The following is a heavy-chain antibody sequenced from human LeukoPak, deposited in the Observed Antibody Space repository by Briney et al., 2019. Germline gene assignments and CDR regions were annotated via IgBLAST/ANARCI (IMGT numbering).Heavy chain of an antibody. CDR3: ARGTYYYDRFDY. CDR2: IYTSGST. J-gene: IGHJ4*02. D-gene: IGHD3-22*01. V-gene: IGHV4-61*02. Sequence: SETLSLTCTVSGGSISSGSYYWSWIRQPAGKGLEWIGRIYTSGSTNYNPSLKSRVTKSVDTSKNQFSLKLSSVTAADTAVYYCARGTYYYDRFDYWGQGTLVTVSS. CDR1: GGSISSGSYY.